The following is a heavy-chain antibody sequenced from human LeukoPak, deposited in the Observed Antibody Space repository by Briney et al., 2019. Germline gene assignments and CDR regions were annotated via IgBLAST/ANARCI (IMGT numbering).Heavy chain of an antibody. V-gene: IGHV3-23*01. J-gene: IGHJ5*02. CDR2: ISGSGGST. CDR1: GFTFSSYG. CDR3: ARESTMVRGWDRPWFDP. Sequence: GGSLRLSCAASGFTFSSYGMSWVRQAPGKGLEWVSAISGSGGSTYYADSVKGRFTISRDNAKNSLYLQMNSLRAEDTAVYYCARESTMVRGWDRPWFDPWGQGTLVTVSS. D-gene: IGHD3-10*01.